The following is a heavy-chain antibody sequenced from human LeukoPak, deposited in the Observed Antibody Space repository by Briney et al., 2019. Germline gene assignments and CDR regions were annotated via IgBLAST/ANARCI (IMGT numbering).Heavy chain of an antibody. CDR2: IKSETDGGTT. D-gene: IGHD6-13*01. V-gene: IGHV3-15*07. Sequence: GGSLRLSCAASKFTFTTYAMNWVRQAPGKGLEWVGRIKSETDGGTTDYAAPVKGTFTISRDDSENTLYLQMNSLKTEDTAVYYCTRRSSAAGRQYFDYWGQGTLVTVSS. CDR1: KFTFTTYA. CDR3: TRRSSAAGRQYFDY. J-gene: IGHJ4*02.